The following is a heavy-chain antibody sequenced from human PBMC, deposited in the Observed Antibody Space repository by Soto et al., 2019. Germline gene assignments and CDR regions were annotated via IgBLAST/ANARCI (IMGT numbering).Heavy chain of an antibody. Sequence: QVQLVESGGGVVQPGRSLRLSCAASGFDFSSFGMHWVRQAPGKGLEWVAIISYDGSFSHLADSVKGRFTISRDNSKNRLDLQMNSMGPADTAVYYCVEDLGASNSGGQGTLVTVSS. CDR3: VEDLGASNS. V-gene: IGHV3-30*18. D-gene: IGHD1-26*01. CDR1: GFDFSSFG. CDR2: ISYDGSFS. J-gene: IGHJ5*01.